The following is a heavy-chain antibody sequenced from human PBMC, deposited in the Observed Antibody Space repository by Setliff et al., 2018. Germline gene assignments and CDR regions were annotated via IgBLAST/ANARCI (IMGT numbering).Heavy chain of an antibody. D-gene: IGHD2-8*02. Sequence: ASVKVSCKASGYTFTSYGISWVRQAPGQGLEWMGRINPSSGGTDDAQKFQGRVTMTRDTSISTAYMELSRLRSDDTAVYYCARARWWPLLDYYMDVWGKGTTVTVSS. J-gene: IGHJ6*03. CDR1: GYTFTSYG. V-gene: IGHV1-2*06. CDR2: INPSSGGT. CDR3: ARARWWPLLDYYMDV.